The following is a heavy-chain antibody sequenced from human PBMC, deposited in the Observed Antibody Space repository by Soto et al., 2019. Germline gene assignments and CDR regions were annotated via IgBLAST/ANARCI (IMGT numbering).Heavy chain of an antibody. Sequence: QVQLQESGPGLVKPSETLSLTCTVSGGSISSYYWSWIRQPPGKGLEWIGNIFDSGSTNYNPSLKSRGPLSADTSKNQSSLRVRAVTAADTAVYSCARVGAAAAPGYFDYWGPGTLVTVSS. CDR3: ARVGAAAAPGYFDY. CDR2: IFDSGST. CDR1: GGSISSYY. J-gene: IGHJ4*02. V-gene: IGHV4-59*01. D-gene: IGHD6-13*01.